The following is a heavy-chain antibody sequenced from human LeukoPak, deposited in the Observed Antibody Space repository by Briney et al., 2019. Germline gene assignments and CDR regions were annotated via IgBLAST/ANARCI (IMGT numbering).Heavy chain of an antibody. J-gene: IGHJ4*02. CDR1: GFTFDTYS. V-gene: IGHV3-21*01. CDR3: ARSPGATWSFDY. D-gene: IGHD1-1*01. CDR2: ISSSSSYI. Sequence: PGGSLRLACAASGFTFDTYSMNWVRQAPGKGLEWVSSISSSSSYIYYADSVKGRFTISRDNAKNSLYLQMNSLRAEDTAVYYCARSPGATWSFDYWGRGTLVTVSS.